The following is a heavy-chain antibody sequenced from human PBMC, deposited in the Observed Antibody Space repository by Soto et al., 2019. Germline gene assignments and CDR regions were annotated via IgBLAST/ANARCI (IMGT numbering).Heavy chain of an antibody. D-gene: IGHD6-19*01. Sequence: SETLSLTCTVSGGSISSGGYYWSWIRQHPGKGLEWIGYIYYSGSTYYNPSLKSRVTISVDTSKNQFSLKLSSVTAADTAVYYCARGGAVAGHVYYYYYGMDVWGQGTTVTVSS. CDR3: ARGGAVAGHVYYYYYGMDV. CDR2: IYYSGST. CDR1: GGSISSGGYY. V-gene: IGHV4-31*03. J-gene: IGHJ6*02.